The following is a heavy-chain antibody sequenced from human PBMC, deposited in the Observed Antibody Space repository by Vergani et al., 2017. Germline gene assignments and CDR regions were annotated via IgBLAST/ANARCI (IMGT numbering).Heavy chain of an antibody. CDR2: IYSGGST. Sequence: EVQLVESGGGLVQPGGSLRLSCAASGFTFSSNYMSWVRQAPGKGLEWVAVIYSGGSTYYADSVKGRFTISRDNSKNTLYLQMNSLRAEDTSVYYCARDVGGDYSLDYWGQGTLVTVSS. CDR1: GFTFSSNY. J-gene: IGHJ4*02. D-gene: IGHD4-17*01. CDR3: ARDVGGDYSLDY. V-gene: IGHV3-66*02.